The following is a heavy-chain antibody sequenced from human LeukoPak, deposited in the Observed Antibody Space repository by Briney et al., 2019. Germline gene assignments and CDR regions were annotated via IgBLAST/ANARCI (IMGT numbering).Heavy chain of an antibody. CDR3: ARDSPRIGRYFDWLLFDY. D-gene: IGHD3-9*01. CDR2: IYSGGST. J-gene: IGHJ4*02. CDR1: GFTVSSNC. Sequence: GGSLRLSCAASGFTVSSNCMSWVRQAPGKGLEWVSVIYSGGSTYYADSVKGRFTISRDNSKNTLYLQMNSLRAEDTAVYYCARDSPRIGRYFDWLLFDYWGQGTLVTVSS. V-gene: IGHV3-66*01.